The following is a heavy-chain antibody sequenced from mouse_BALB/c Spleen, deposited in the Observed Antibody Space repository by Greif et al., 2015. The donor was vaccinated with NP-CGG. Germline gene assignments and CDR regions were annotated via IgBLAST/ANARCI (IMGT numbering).Heavy chain of an antibody. V-gene: IGHV5-17*02. Sequence: DVMLVESGGGLVQPGGSRKLSCAASGSTFSSFGMHWVRQATEKGLEWVAYISSGSSTIYYADTVKGRLTISRDNPKNTLFLQMTSLRSEDTAMYYCARSYYGSSDYWGQGTALTVSS. D-gene: IGHD1-1*01. CDR3: ARSYYGSSDY. J-gene: IGHJ2*01. CDR2: ISSGSSTI. CDR1: GSTFSSFG.